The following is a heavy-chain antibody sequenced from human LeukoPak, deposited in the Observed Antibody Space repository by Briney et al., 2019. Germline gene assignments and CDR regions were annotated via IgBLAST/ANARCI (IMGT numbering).Heavy chain of an antibody. Sequence: GGSLRLSCAASGFSLNHAWMRWVRQAPGKGREWVGRIKSKTDGGETDYAAPVKGRLTISRDDSKHTLYVQMNSLHTEHTAVYYCIWVGATHAFDYWGQGTLVTVSS. CDR3: IWVGATHAFDY. D-gene: IGHD3-16*01. J-gene: IGHJ4*02. CDR1: GFSLNHAW. V-gene: IGHV3-15*01. CDR2: IKSKTDGGET.